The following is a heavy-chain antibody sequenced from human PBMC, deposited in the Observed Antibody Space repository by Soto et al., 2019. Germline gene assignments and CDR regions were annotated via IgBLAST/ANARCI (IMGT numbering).Heavy chain of an antibody. CDR3: ARSEDSSGWRRRKISLTDNYYYYYGMDV. CDR2: IWYDGSNK. J-gene: IGHJ6*02. D-gene: IGHD6-19*01. Sequence: PGGSLRLSCAASGFTFSSYGMHWVRQAPGKGLEWVAVIWYDGSNKYYADSVKGRFTISRDNSKNTLYLQMNSLRAEDTAVYYCARSEDSSGWRRRKISLTDNYYYYYGMDVWGQGTTVTVSS. V-gene: IGHV3-33*01. CDR1: GFTFSSYG.